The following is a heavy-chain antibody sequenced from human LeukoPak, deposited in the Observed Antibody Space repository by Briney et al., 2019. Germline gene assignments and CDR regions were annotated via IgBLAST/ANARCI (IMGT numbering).Heavy chain of an antibody. J-gene: IGHJ4*02. CDR2: IIPILGIA. D-gene: IGHD2-15*01. V-gene: IGHV1-69*04. Sequence: ASVKVSRKASGGTFSSYAISWVRQAPGQGLEWMGRIIPILGIANYAQKFQGRVTITADKSTSTAYMELSSLRSEDTAVYYCATKGGSYCSGGSCYDYWGQGTLVTVSS. CDR1: GGTFSSYA. CDR3: ATKGGSYCSGGSCYDY.